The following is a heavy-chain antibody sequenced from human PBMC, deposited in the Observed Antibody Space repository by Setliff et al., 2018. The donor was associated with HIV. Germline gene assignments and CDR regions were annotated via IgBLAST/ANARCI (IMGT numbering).Heavy chain of an antibody. CDR2: TNPNTGVA. Sequence: GASVKVSCKASGHTFSNSDIHWVRRATGQGLEWMGWTNPNTGVAGYALKFQGRVTMTRGTSISTAYMALSSLTSEDTAVYWCASGKGVGGVIITGGLDVWGKGTTVTVSS. CDR3: ASGKGVGGVIITGGLDV. CDR1: GHTFSNSD. D-gene: IGHD3-10*01. V-gene: IGHV1-8*01. J-gene: IGHJ6*04.